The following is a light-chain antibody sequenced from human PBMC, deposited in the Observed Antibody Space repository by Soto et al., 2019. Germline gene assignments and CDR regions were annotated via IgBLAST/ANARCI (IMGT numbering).Light chain of an antibody. CDR3: SSYTSSSTLYV. Sequence: QSVLTQPASVSGSPGQSITISCTGTGSGVGGYNYVSWYQQHPGKAPKLMIYEVSNRPSGVSNRFSGSKSGNTASLTISGLQAEDEADYYCSSYTSSSTLYVFGTGTKVTVL. V-gene: IGLV2-14*01. CDR1: GSGVGGYNY. J-gene: IGLJ1*01. CDR2: EVS.